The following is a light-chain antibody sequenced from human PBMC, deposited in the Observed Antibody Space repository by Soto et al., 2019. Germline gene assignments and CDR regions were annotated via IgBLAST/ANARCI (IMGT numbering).Light chain of an antibody. CDR2: AAS. J-gene: IGKJ4*01. CDR3: QQANSFPLT. CDR1: QGISSR. Sequence: DIQMTQSPSSVSASVGDRVTITCRASQGISSRLAWYQQQPGKAPNLLIYAASNLQSGVPSRFSGSGSETDFTLTIGSLQPEDFATYYCQQANSFPLTFGGGTKVEIK. V-gene: IGKV1-12*01.